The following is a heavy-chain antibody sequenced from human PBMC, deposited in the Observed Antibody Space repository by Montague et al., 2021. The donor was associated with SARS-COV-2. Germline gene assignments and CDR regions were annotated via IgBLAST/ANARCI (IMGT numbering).Heavy chain of an antibody. CDR1: GGSISSGGYY. V-gene: IGHV4-31*03. Sequence: SQTLSLTCTVSGGSISSGGYYWSWIRQHPGKGLEWIGYIYYSGSTYSNPSLKSRVTISVDTSKNQFSLKLSSVTAADTAVYYCARASGKKTIFGVVISYFDYWGQGTLVTVSS. CDR2: IYYSGST. D-gene: IGHD3-3*01. J-gene: IGHJ4*02. CDR3: ARASGKKTIFGVVISYFDY.